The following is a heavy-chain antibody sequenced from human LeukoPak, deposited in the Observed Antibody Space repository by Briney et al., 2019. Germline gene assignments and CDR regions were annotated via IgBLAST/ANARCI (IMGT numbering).Heavy chain of an antibody. Sequence: SQTLSLTCAVSGGSISSGGYSWSWIRQPPGKGLEWIGYIYHSGSTYYNPSLKSRVTISVDRSKNQFSLKLSSVTAADTAVYYCARGNHFDYWGQGTLVTVSS. V-gene: IGHV4-30-2*01. J-gene: IGHJ4*02. CDR2: IYHSGST. CDR1: GGSISSGGYS. CDR3: ARGNHFDY. D-gene: IGHD1-14*01.